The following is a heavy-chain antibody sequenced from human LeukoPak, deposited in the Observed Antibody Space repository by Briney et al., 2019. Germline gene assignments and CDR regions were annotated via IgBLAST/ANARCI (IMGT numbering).Heavy chain of an antibody. Sequence: PGGSLRLSCAASGFTFSDFAMSWVRQAPGKGLEWVSAISGNGGDTFYADSVKGRFTISRDNSKNTLYLQLNSLRAEDTAVYYCAKDRPGSYKYWGRGTQVAVSS. V-gene: IGHV3-23*01. D-gene: IGHD3-10*01. CDR2: ISGNGGDT. J-gene: IGHJ4*02. CDR3: AKDRPGSYKY. CDR1: GFTFSDFA.